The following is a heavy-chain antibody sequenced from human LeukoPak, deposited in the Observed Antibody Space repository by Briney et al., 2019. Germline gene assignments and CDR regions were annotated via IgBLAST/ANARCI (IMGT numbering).Heavy chain of an antibody. CDR1: GFTFSSYA. CDR2: ISYDGSNK. V-gene: IGHV3-30-3*01. Sequence: GGSLRLSCAASGFTFSSYAMHWVRQAPGKGLEWVAVISYDGSNKYYADSVKGRFTISRDNSKNTLYLQMNSLRAEDTAVYYCAKEFSSYDFWSGLIDYWGQGTLVTVSS. CDR3: AKEFSSYDFWSGLIDY. D-gene: IGHD3-3*01. J-gene: IGHJ4*02.